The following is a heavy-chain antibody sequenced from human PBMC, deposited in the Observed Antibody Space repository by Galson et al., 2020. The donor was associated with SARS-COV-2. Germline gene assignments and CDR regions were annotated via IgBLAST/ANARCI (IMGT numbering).Heavy chain of an antibody. V-gene: IGHV3-9*01. CDR1: GFTFDDYA. CDR3: AKEFDIGGYDYKNYYGLDA. CDR2: ITWNGAGT. Sequence: GGSLRLSCVASGFTFDDYAMHWVRQPPGKGLEWVSGITWNGAGTGYADSVKGRFTISRDSAKNSLYLEMNSLRPEDTALYYCAKEFDIGGYDYKNYYGLDAWGQGTTVTVSS. D-gene: IGHD5-12*01. J-gene: IGHJ6*02.